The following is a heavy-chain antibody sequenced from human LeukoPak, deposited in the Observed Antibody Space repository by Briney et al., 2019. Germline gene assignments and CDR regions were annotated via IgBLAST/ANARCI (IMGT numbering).Heavy chain of an antibody. V-gene: IGHV3-53*01. CDR3: ARDEWSDYGSGSYYYYYGVDV. CDR1: GFTVSSNY. CDR2: IYSGGST. J-gene: IGHJ6*02. Sequence: GGSLRLSCAASGFTVSSNYMSWVRQAPGKGLEWVSVIYSGGSTYYADSVKGRFTISRGNSKNTLYLQMNSLRAEDTAVYYCARDEWSDYGSGSYYYYYGVDVWGQGTTVTVSS. D-gene: IGHD3-10*01.